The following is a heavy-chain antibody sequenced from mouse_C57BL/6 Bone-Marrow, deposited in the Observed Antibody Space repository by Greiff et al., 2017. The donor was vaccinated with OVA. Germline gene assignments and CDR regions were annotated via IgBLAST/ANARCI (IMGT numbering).Heavy chain of an antibody. CDR1: GYTFTDYY. CDR3: ARGGWLMDFDY. J-gene: IGHJ2*01. CDR2: IYPGSGNT. Sequence: QVHVKQSGAELVRPGASVKLSCKASGYTFTDYYINWVKQRPGQGLEWIARIYPGSGNTYYNEKFKGKATLTAEKSSSTAYMQLSSLTSEDSAVYFCARGGWLMDFDYWGQGTTLTVSS. V-gene: IGHV1-76*01. D-gene: IGHD2-3*01.